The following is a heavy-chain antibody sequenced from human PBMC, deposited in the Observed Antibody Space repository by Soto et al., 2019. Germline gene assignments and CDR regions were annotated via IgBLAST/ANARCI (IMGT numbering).Heavy chain of an antibody. Sequence: SETLSLTCTVSGGSISSGDYYWSWIRRPPGKGLEWIGYIYYSGSTYYNPSLKSRVTISVDTSKNQFSLKLSSVTAADTAVYYCARVGDIAAAGTLDYWGQGTLVTVSS. V-gene: IGHV4-30-4*01. CDR2: IYYSGST. CDR1: GGSISSGDYY. CDR3: ARVGDIAAAGTLDY. D-gene: IGHD6-13*01. J-gene: IGHJ4*02.